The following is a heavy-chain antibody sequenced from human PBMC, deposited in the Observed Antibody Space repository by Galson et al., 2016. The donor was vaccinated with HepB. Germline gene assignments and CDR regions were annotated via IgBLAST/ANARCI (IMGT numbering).Heavy chain of an antibody. CDR2: ISSSSTYI. V-gene: IGHV3-21*01. Sequence: SLRLSCAASGFTFSGYTMNWVRQAPGKGLEWVSSISSSSTYIYYADSVKGRFTISRDNAKNSLYLQINSLRAEDTAVYYCARDGGAAWIQLWFDNWGHGTVVTVSS. CDR3: ARDGGAAWIQLWFDN. CDR1: GFTFSGYT. D-gene: IGHD5-18*01. J-gene: IGHJ4*01.